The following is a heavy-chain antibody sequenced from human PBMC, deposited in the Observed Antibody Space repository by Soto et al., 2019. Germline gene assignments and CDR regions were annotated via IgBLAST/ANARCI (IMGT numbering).Heavy chain of an antibody. CDR2: LGAADDP. CDR3: ARAYSGRLPRRADYYYAIDV. CDR1: GFTLSAYD. V-gene: IGHV3-13*05. J-gene: IGHJ6*02. D-gene: IGHD2-15*01. Sequence: GWSLRLSCAASGFTLSAYDMHWVRQAEGKGLEWVSALGAADDPYYLVSVKGRFTISRENAKNSLYLQMNNLRAGYTAVYYCARAYSGRLPRRADYYYAIDVWGQGTTVTVSS.